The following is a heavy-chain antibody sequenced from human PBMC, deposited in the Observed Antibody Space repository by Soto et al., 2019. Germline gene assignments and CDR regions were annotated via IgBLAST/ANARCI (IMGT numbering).Heavy chain of an antibody. CDR1: GFTFSSYG. J-gene: IGHJ6*02. V-gene: IGHV3-33*01. D-gene: IGHD6-13*01. CDR2: IWYDGSNK. Sequence: GGSLRLSCAASGFTFSSYGMHWVRQAPGKGLEWVAVIWYDGSNKYYADSVKGRFTISRDNSKNTLYLQMNSLRAEDTAVYYCARAAAAASHYYYYGMDVWGQGTTVTVSS. CDR3: ARAAAAASHYYYYGMDV.